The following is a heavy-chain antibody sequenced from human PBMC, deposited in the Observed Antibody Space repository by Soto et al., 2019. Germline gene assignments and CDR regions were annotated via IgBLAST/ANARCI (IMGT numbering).Heavy chain of an antibody. CDR2: INSGGRTI. D-gene: IGHD3-10*01. CDR3: ARDIRGAN. V-gene: IGHV3-11*01. CDR1: GFTFTAHS. J-gene: IGHJ4*02. Sequence: QVQLVESGGGLVKPGGSLRLSCTASGFTFTAHSMTWIRQAPGTGLEWVSYINSGGRTIYYADSVRGRFTISRDNAKNSVYLQMSSRRAEDTAIYYCARDIRGANWGQGTLVIVSS.